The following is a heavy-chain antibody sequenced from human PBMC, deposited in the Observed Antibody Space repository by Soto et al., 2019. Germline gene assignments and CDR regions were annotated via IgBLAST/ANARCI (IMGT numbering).Heavy chain of an antibody. J-gene: IGHJ5*02. CDR2: ISYDGSNK. D-gene: IGHD6-6*01. CDR1: GLTFSSYG. Sequence: QVQLVESEGGVVQPGRSLRLSCAASGLTFSSYGMHWVRQAPGKGLEWVAVISYDGSNKYYADSVKGRFTISRDNSKNTLYLQMNSLIAEDTAVYYCAKDWGSIAASRFDPWGQGTLVTVSS. CDR3: AKDWGSIAASRFDP. V-gene: IGHV3-30*18.